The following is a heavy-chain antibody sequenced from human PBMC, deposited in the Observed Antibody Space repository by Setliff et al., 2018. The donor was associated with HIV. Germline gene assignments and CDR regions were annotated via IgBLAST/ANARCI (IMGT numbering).Heavy chain of an antibody. CDR3: AKGKGVGGAIITGGLDV. V-gene: IGHV1-8*01. D-gene: IGHD3-10*01. J-gene: IGHJ6*02. Sequence: GASVKVSCKPSGDTFTNYDIHWMRRATGQGLEWMGWMNPNSGVSGYALKFHDRVTMTRDTSITTLYMELSSLTSEDTAVYYCAKGKGVGGAIITGGLDVWGQGTTVTVSS. CDR2: MNPNSGVS. CDR1: GDTFTNYD.